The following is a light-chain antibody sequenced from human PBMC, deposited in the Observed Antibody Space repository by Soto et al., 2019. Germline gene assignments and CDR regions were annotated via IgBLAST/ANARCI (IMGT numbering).Light chain of an antibody. Sequence: QSALTQPASVSGSPGQSITISCTGTSSDVGGYNYVSWYQQHPGKAPKLIIYDVSNRPSGVSNRFSGSKSGNTASLTISGLQAEDEADYYCSSYTSSSIDYVFGGGTKLTVL. CDR2: DVS. V-gene: IGLV2-14*01. CDR3: SSYTSSSIDYV. CDR1: SSDVGGYNY. J-gene: IGLJ1*01.